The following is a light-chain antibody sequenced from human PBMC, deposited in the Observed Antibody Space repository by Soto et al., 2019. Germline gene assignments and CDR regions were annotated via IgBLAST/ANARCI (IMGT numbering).Light chain of an antibody. J-gene: IGKJ2*01. CDR1: QSVSSRN. Sequence: EIVLTQSPGTVSLSPGERATLSCRASQSVSSRNLAWYRQKPGQAPSLLIFGASNRATGIPDRFSGSGSGTDFTITISGLEPEECAVYYCLRYGDSPPAYTFGQGTKLEIK. CDR3: LRYGDSPPAYT. CDR2: GAS. V-gene: IGKV3-20*01.